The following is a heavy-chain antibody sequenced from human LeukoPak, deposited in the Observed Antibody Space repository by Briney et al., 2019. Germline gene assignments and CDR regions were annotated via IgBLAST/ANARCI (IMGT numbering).Heavy chain of an antibody. V-gene: IGHV3-33*01. CDR2: IWYDGSNK. CDR3: ARDEVRGAKGAFDI. J-gene: IGHJ3*02. Sequence: GGSVRLSCAACGFTFSSCGMHWVRQARGKGLEWVAVIWYDGSNKYYADSVKGRFTISRDNSKNTLYLQMNSLRAEDTAVYYCARDEVRGAKGAFDIWGQGTMVTVSS. CDR1: GFTFSSCG. D-gene: IGHD3-10*01.